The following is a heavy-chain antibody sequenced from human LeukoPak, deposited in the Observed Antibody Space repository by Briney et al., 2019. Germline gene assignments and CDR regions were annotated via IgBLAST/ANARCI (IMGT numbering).Heavy chain of an antibody. V-gene: IGHV4-34*01. CDR3: ARVDYDFWSGYKTNWFDP. D-gene: IGHD3-3*01. J-gene: IGHJ5*02. Sequence: SRVTISVDTSKNQFSLKLSSVTAADTAVYYCARVDYDFWSGYKTNWFDPWGQGTLVTVSS.